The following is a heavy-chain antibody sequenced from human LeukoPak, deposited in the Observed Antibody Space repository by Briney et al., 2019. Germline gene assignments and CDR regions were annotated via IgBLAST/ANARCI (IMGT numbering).Heavy chain of an antibody. CDR2: ITSGGSHT. CDR1: GFPFNTYS. V-gene: IGHV3-21*01. J-gene: IGHJ6*02. D-gene: IGHD3-16*01. Sequence: PGGSLRLSCAASGFPFNTYSMNWVRQGPGKGLEWVSSITSGGSHTFYADSVKGRFTISRDNAKNSLYLQMNSLRVEDTAVYYCAREIYGGHDGWVVWAQETTVSVSS. CDR3: AREIYGGHDGWVV.